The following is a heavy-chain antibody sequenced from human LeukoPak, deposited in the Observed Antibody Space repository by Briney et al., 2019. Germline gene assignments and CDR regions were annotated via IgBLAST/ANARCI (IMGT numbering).Heavy chain of an antibody. Sequence: GGSLRLSCAASGFTFGSYEMHWVRQAPGKGLEGVSYISGGSRTLYADSVKGRFTISRDNAKNSLYLQMNSLRAEDTALYYCAREADSGGYRFDYWGQGMLVTVSS. CDR1: GFTFGSYE. D-gene: IGHD3-22*01. J-gene: IGHJ4*02. V-gene: IGHV3-48*03. CDR2: ISGGSRTL. CDR3: AREADSGGYRFDY.